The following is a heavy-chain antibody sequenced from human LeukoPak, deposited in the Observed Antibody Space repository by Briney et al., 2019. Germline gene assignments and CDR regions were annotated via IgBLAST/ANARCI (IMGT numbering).Heavy chain of an antibody. CDR1: GYTFTSYT. Sequence: ASVKVSCKASGYTFTSYTIHWVRQAPGQSLEWMGWINAGNGNTKYSQEFQGRVTITRDTSASTAYMELSSLRSEDMAVYYCARGYSSSPNPIDYWGQGTLVTVSS. V-gene: IGHV1-3*03. CDR2: INAGNGNT. D-gene: IGHD6-6*01. CDR3: ARGYSSSPNPIDY. J-gene: IGHJ4*02.